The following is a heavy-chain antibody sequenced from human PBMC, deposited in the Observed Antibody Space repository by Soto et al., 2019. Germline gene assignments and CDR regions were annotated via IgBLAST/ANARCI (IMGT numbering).Heavy chain of an antibody. Sequence: QVQLQESGPGLVKPSETLSLTCTVSGGSISSYYWSWIRQPPGKGLEWIGYIYYSGSTNYNPSLKSRVTISVDTSKNQFSLKLSSVTAADTAVYYCARDNIWTGYYQEYYFDYWGQGTLVTVSS. CDR2: IYYSGST. D-gene: IGHD3-9*01. V-gene: IGHV4-59*01. J-gene: IGHJ4*02. CDR1: GGSISSYY. CDR3: ARDNIWTGYYQEYYFDY.